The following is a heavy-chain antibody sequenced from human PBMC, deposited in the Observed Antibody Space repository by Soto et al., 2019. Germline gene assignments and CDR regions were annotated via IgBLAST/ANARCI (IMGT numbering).Heavy chain of an antibody. CDR1: GGSINSYY. CDR2: IYYSGST. CDR3: ARGGSSAWHNWFDP. V-gene: IGHV4-59*01. D-gene: IGHD6-25*01. J-gene: IGHJ5*02. Sequence: SETLSLTCTVSGGSINSYYWSWIRQPPGKGLERIGYIYYSGSTNYNPSLKSRVTISVDTSKNQFSLKLSSVTAADTAVYYCARGGSSAWHNWFDPWGQGTLVTVSS.